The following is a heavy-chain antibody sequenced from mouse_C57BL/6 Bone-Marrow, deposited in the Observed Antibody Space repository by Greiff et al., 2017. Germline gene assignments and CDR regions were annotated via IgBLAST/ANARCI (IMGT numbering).Heavy chain of an antibody. Sequence: EVQLQQSGAELVRPGASVKLSCTASGFNFKDDYMHWVKQRPEQGLEWIGWIDPENGDTEYASKFQGKATITADTSSNTAYLQLSSLTSEDTAVYYCTTPLCNDEGYWGQGTTLTVSS. V-gene: IGHV14-4*01. J-gene: IGHJ2*01. CDR1: GFNFKDDY. CDR2: IDPENGDT. CDR3: TTPLCNDEGY. D-gene: IGHD6-5*01.